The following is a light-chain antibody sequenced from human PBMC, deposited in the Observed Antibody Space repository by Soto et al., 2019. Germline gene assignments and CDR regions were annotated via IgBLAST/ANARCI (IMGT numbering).Light chain of an antibody. V-gene: IGKV3-15*01. CDR3: QQYNHWPLS. Sequence: TVMTQSPATLSVSPGERATLSCRASQGLSTNLAWYQQRPGQAPRLLINAASTRATGVPARFSGSRSETEFTLTITTLQSEDFAVYYCQQYNHWPLSFGVGTKVEIK. CDR2: AAS. CDR1: QGLSTN. J-gene: IGKJ4*01.